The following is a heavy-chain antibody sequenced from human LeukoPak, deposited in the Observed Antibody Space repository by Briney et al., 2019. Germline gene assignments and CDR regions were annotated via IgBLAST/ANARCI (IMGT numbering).Heavy chain of an antibody. CDR1: GFTFSSYG. V-gene: IGHV3-33*06. Sequence: GGSLRLSCAASGFTFSSYGMHWVRQAPGKGLEWVAVIWYDGSNKYYADSVKGRFTISRDNSKNTLYLQMNSLRAEDTAVYYCAKSCHYYGSSIDYWGQGTWSPSPQ. D-gene: IGHD3-10*01. J-gene: IGHJ4*02. CDR2: IWYDGSNK. CDR3: AKSCHYYGSSIDY.